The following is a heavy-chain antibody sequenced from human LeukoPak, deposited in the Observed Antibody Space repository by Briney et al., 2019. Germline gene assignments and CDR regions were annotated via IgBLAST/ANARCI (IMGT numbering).Heavy chain of an antibody. V-gene: IGHV3-48*03. CDR3: ARDVWVGYYSSGMDV. D-gene: IGHD2-8*01. CDR1: GFTFSSYE. Sequence: GGSLRLSCAASGFTFSSYEMNWVRQAPGKGLEWVSYISSSGSTIYYADSVKGRFTISRDNAKNSLYLQMNSLRAEDTADYYCARDVWVGYYSSGMDVWGQGTTVTVSS. J-gene: IGHJ6*02. CDR2: ISSSGSTI.